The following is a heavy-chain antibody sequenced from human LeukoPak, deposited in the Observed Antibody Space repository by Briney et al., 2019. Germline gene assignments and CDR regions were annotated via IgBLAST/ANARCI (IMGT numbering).Heavy chain of an antibody. CDR2: IHYSGST. Sequence: PSETLSLTCTVSGVSISTDYWTWVRQPPGKGLEWIGYIHYSGSTSYNPSLKSRVTISVDTSKNQFSLKLTSVTSADTAVYYCARDAGATAYWGQGALATVSS. V-gene: IGHV4-59*01. J-gene: IGHJ4*02. CDR1: GVSISTDY. D-gene: IGHD4/OR15-4a*01. CDR3: ARDAGATAY.